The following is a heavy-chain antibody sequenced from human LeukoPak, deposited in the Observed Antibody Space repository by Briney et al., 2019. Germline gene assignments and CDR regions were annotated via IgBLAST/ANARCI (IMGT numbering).Heavy chain of an antibody. CDR1: GDSFTNYW. V-gene: IGHV5-51*01. D-gene: IGHD3-10*01. J-gene: IGHJ4*02. CDR3: ARRYSDSGGYFDY. Sequence: GESLKISCQGSGDSFTNYWIGWVRQMPGKGLEWMGLIYPADSDTRYSPSFQDQVTFSADKSISTAYLQWSSLKASDTAMYYCARRYSDSGGYFDYWGQGTLVTVSS. CDR2: IYPADSDT.